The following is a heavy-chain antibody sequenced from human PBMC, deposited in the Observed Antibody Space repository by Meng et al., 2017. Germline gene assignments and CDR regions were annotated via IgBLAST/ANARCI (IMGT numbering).Heavy chain of an antibody. D-gene: IGHD6-25*01. CDR1: GYTFPDYY. CDR2: INPKSGDT. Sequence: QVELVQSGAEVKKPGAPVKVSCKPSGYTFPDYYIHRVRRAPGQGLEWMGRINPKSGDTHYAQKFQARVTMTGDTSISTAYMELSGLRSDDTAMYYCARDEDISAAGKLFGDYWGQGTLVTVSS. V-gene: IGHV1-2*06. CDR3: ARDEDISAAGKLFGDY. J-gene: IGHJ4*02.